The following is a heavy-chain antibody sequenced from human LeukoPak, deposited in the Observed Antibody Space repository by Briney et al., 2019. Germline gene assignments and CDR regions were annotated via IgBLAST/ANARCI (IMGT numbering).Heavy chain of an antibody. CDR3: AKDQRYYGSGSDSYFDY. J-gene: IGHJ4*02. CDR2: ISGSGGST. V-gene: IGHV3-23*01. CDR1: GFTFSSYA. Sequence: PGGSLRLSCAASGFTFSSYAMSWVRQAPGKGLEWVSGISGSGGSTYYADSVKGRFTISRDNSKNTLYPQMNSLRAEDTAVYYCAKDQRYYGSGSDSYFDYWGQGTLVTVSS. D-gene: IGHD3-10*01.